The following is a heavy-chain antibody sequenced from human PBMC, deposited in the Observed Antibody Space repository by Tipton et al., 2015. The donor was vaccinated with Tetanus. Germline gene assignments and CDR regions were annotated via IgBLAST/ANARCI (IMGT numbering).Heavy chain of an antibody. CDR2: IYYSGST. CDR3: ARDSMPSSGYDKEKTYYYYGMDV. J-gene: IGHJ6*02. Sequence: TLSLTCTVSGGSISSYYWSWIRQPAGKGLEWIGYIYYSGSTNYNPSLKSRVTISVDTSKNQFSLKLNSVTAADTAVYYCARDSMPSSGYDKEKTYYYYGMDVWGQGTTVTVSS. V-gene: IGHV4-59*01. CDR1: GGSISSYY. D-gene: IGHD5-12*01.